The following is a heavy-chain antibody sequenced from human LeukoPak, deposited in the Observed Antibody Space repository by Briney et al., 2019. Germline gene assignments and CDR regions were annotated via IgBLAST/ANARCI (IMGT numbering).Heavy chain of an antibody. V-gene: IGHV4-39*07. D-gene: IGHD1-1*01. Sequence: SETLSLTCTVSGGSISSSSYYWGWIRQPPGKGLEWIGSIYYSGSTYYNPSLKSRVTISVDTSKNQFSLELSSVTAADTAVYYCARNDYARFDPWGQGTLVTVSS. CDR2: IYYSGST. CDR1: GGSISSSSYY. CDR3: ARNDYARFDP. J-gene: IGHJ5*02.